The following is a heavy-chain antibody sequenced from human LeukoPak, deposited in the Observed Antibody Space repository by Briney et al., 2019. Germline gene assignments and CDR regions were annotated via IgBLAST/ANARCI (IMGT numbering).Heavy chain of an antibody. D-gene: IGHD2-15*01. J-gene: IGHJ6*03. CDR1: GGSISSGSYY. Sequence: SETLSLTCTVSGGSISSGSYYWSWIRQPAGKGLEWIGRIYTSGSTNYNPSLKSRGTISVDTSKNQFSLKLSSVTAADTAVYYCARGIVVVAQLGFYFYYMDVWGKGTTVTISS. V-gene: IGHV4-61*02. CDR2: IYTSGST. CDR3: ARGIVVVAQLGFYFYYMDV.